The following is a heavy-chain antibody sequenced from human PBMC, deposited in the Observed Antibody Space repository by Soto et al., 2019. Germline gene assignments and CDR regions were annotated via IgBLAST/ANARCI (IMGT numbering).Heavy chain of an antibody. CDR3: ARRLHVSSSWYSGMDV. D-gene: IGHD6-13*01. Sequence: GESLKISCKGSGYSFTSYWIGWVRQMPGKGLEWMGIIYPGDSDTRYSPSFQGQVTISADKSISTAYLQWSSLKASDTAMYYCARRLHVSSSWYSGMDVWGQGTTVTVSS. CDR1: GYSFTSYW. J-gene: IGHJ6*02. V-gene: IGHV5-51*01. CDR2: IYPGDSDT.